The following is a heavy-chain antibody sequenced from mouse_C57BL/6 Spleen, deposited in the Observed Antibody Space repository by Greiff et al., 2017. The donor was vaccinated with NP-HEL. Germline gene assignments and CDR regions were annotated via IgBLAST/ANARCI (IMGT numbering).Heavy chain of an antibody. CDR1: GYAFTNYL. V-gene: IGHV1-54*01. J-gene: IGHJ4*01. CDR2: INPGSGGT. D-gene: IGHD2-1*01. Sequence: VQGVESGAELVRPGTSVKVSCKASGYAFTNYLIEWVKQRPGQGLEWIGVINPGSGGTNYNEKFKGKATLTADKSSSTAYMQLSSLTSEDSAVYFCARNYGNYVGDYYAMDYWGQGTSVTVSS. CDR3: ARNYGNYVGDYYAMDY.